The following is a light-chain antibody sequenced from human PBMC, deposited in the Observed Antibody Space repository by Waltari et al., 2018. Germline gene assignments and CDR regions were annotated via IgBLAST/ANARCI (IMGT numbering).Light chain of an antibody. Sequence: QSVLTPPPSASGTPGQRVTISCSGSSSNIGSNIVNWYQQLPGTAPKLLIYRNNQRPSGVPDGFSGSKSGSSVSLAISGLQSEDDAEYYCAAWDDSLNGVVFGGGTKLTVL. J-gene: IGLJ2*01. CDR1: SSNIGSNI. CDR3: AAWDDSLNGVV. V-gene: IGLV1-44*01. CDR2: RNN.